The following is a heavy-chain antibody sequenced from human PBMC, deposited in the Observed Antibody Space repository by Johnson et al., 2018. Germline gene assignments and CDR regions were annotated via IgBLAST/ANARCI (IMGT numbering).Heavy chain of an antibody. CDR2: IWNDGSNK. Sequence: LVESGGGVVQPGRSLRLSCAASGFTFSSYGMHWVRQAPGKGLEWVAVIWNDGSNKYYADSVKGRFTISRDNSKNTLYLQMKRLRAEDTAVYYCAIYGSGDAFDIWGQGTMVTVSS. CDR3: AIYGSGDAFDI. CDR1: GFTFSSYG. V-gene: IGHV3-33*01. D-gene: IGHD3-10*01. J-gene: IGHJ3*02.